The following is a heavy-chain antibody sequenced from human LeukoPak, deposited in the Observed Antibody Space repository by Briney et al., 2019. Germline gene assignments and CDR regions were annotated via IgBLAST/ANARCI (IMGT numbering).Heavy chain of an antibody. CDR1: GGSISSSSYC. D-gene: IGHD3-16*01. CDR2: IYYSGST. V-gene: IGHV4-39*01. CDR3: ARQPFLSVWGPNWFDP. J-gene: IGHJ5*02. Sequence: SETLSLTCTVSGGSISSSSYCWGWIRQPPGKGLEWIGSIYYSGSTYYNPSLKSRVTISVDTSKNQFSLKLSSVTAADTAVYYCARQPFLSVWGPNWFDPWGQGTLVTVSS.